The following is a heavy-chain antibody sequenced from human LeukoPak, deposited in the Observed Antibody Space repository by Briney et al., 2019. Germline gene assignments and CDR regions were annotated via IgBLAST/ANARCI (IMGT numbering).Heavy chain of an antibody. J-gene: IGHJ4*02. CDR3: ASEYYYDSSGYYYVSSYFDY. Sequence: PGGSLRLSCAASGFTFSSYSMNWVRQAPGKGLEWVSSISSSGSYIYYADSVKGRFTISRDNAKNSLYLQMNSLRAEDTAVYYCASEYYYDSSGYYYVSSYFDYWGQGTLVTVSS. V-gene: IGHV3-21*01. CDR2: ISSSGSYI. CDR1: GFTFSSYS. D-gene: IGHD3-22*01.